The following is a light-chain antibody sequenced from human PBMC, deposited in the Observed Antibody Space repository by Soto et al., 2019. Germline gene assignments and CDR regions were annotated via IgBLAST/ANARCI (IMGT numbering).Light chain of an antibody. J-gene: IGLJ2*01. CDR2: DVS. CDR1: SSDVGGYNY. Sequence: QSALTQPASVSGSPGQSITISCTGTSSDVGGYNYVSWYQQHPGKAPKLMIYDVSNGPSGVSNRFSGSKSGNPASLTISGLQAADEADYYCSSYTTSSSLVVFGGGTKFTVL. CDR3: SSYTTSSSLVV. V-gene: IGLV2-14*01.